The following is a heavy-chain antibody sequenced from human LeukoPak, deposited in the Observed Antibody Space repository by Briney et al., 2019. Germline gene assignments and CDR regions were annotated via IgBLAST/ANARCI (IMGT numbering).Heavy chain of an antibody. CDR2: MYTSGST. D-gene: IGHD6-6*01. Sequence: SETLSLTCTVSGGSINSGTYSWSWIRQPAGKGLEWIGRMYTSGSTNYNPSLESRVTISVDTSKNQFSLKLSSVTAADTAVYYCARGEKGSSSGSINYWGQGTLVTVSS. CDR1: GGSINSGTYS. J-gene: IGHJ4*02. V-gene: IGHV4-61*02. CDR3: ARGEKGSSSGSINY.